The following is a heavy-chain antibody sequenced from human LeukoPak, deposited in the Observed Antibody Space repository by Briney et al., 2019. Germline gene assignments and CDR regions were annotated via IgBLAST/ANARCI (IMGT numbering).Heavy chain of an antibody. Sequence: GGSLRLSCAASGFTFSSYWMSWVRQAPGKGLEWVANIKQDGSEKYYVDSVKGRFTISRDNARNSPYLQMDSLRAEDTAVYYCARELATSGFDPWGQGTLVTVSS. J-gene: IGHJ5*02. CDR1: GFTFSSYW. CDR2: IKQDGSEK. D-gene: IGHD6-19*01. CDR3: ARELATSGFDP. V-gene: IGHV3-7*01.